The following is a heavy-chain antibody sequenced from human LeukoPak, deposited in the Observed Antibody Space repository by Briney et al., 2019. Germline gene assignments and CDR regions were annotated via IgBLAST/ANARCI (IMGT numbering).Heavy chain of an antibody. Sequence: PGGSLRLSCAASGITFSSYAMTWVRQAPGKGLEWVSGISGSGGTTYYADSVKGRFTISRDNSKNTLYLQMNSLRAEDTAVYYCARESYGDYDLDLPIDYWGQGTLVTVSS. CDR2: ISGSGGTT. V-gene: IGHV3-23*01. D-gene: IGHD4-17*01. CDR1: GITFSSYA. J-gene: IGHJ4*02. CDR3: ARESYGDYDLDLPIDY.